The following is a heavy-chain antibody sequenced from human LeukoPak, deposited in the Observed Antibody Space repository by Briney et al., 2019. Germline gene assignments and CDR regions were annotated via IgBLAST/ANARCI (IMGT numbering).Heavy chain of an antibody. CDR3: AKCPTRLLRFLEWLLVFDY. D-gene: IGHD3-3*01. CDR1: GFTFSTFA. Sequence: HPGGSLRLSCAASGFTFSTFAMGWVRQAPGERLEWVSFIRAAGGTTYYADSVKGRFTISRDNSKNTLYLRMNSLRAEDTAVYYCAKCPTRLLRFLEWLLVFDYWGQGTLVTVSS. V-gene: IGHV3-23*01. J-gene: IGHJ4*02. CDR2: IRAAGGTT.